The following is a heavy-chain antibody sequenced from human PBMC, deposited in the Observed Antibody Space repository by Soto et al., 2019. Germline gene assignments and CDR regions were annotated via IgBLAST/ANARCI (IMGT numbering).Heavy chain of an antibody. CDR1: GFTFSSYA. D-gene: IGHD7-27*01. CDR2: ISSSGSII. V-gene: IGHV3-48*01. CDR3: ARDLSWGSNWYYYMDV. J-gene: IGHJ6*03. Sequence: LRLSCAASGFTFSSYAMHWVRQAPGKGLEWVSDISSSGSIIDYADSVKGRFTVSRDNARNTLYLQMNSLRAEDTAVYYCARDLSWGSNWYYYMDVWGKGTTVTVSS.